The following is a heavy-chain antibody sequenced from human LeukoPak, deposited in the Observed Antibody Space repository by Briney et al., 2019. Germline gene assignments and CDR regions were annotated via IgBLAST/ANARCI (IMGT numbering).Heavy chain of an antibody. CDR2: ISAYNGNT. CDR3: ARGHTYYDFWSGLIEYYFDY. CDR1: GYTFTSYG. V-gene: IGHV1-18*01. Sequence: ASVKVSCKASGYTFTSYGISWVRQAPGQGLEWMGWISAYNGNTNYAQKLQGRVTMTTDTSTSTAYMELRSLRSDDTAVYYCARGHTYYDFWSGLIEYYFDYWGQGTLVTVSP. D-gene: IGHD3-3*01. J-gene: IGHJ4*02.